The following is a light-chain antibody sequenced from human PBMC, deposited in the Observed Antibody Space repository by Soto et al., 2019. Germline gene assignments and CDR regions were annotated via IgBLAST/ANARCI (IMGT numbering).Light chain of an antibody. CDR2: SNN. CDR1: SSNIGSNT. CDR3: AAWDDSLNAVV. J-gene: IGLJ2*01. Sequence: QSVLTQPPSASGTPGQRVTISCSGSSSNIGSNTVNWYQQLPGTAPKLLIYSNNQRPSGVPDRFSGSKSGTSASLAISGLQSEDEADYYCAAWDDSLNAVVFGVGTKVTVL. V-gene: IGLV1-44*01.